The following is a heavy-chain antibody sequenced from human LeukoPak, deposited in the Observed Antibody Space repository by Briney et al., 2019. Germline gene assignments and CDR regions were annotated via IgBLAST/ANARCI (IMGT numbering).Heavy chain of an antibody. Sequence: ASVKVSCKASGYTFTSYDISWVRQAPGQGLEWMGWISAYNGNTNYAQKLQGRVTMTTDTSTSTAYMELRSLRSDDTAVYYCARDSKDGSGRLRNWFDPWGQGTLVTVSS. CDR3: ARDSKDGSGRLRNWFDP. J-gene: IGHJ5*02. CDR2: ISAYNGNT. V-gene: IGHV1-18*01. D-gene: IGHD3-10*01. CDR1: GYTFTSYD.